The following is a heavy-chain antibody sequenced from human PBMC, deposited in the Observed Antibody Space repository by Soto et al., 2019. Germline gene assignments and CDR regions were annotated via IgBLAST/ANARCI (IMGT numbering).Heavy chain of an antibody. CDR1: GDSVSSNSAA. CDR3: ARGELRYFDWLLTSWFDP. V-gene: IGHV6-1*01. J-gene: IGHJ5*02. D-gene: IGHD3-9*01. CDR2: KYYRSKWYN. Sequence: LSLTCAISGDSVSSNSAAWNWIRQSPSRGLEWLGRKYYRSKWYNDYAVSVKSRITINPDTSKNQFSLQLNSVTPEDTALYYCARGELRYFDWLLTSWFDPWGQGTLVTVSS.